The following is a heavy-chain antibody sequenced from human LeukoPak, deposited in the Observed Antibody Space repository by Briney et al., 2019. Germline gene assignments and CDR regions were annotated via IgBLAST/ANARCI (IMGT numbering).Heavy chain of an antibody. D-gene: IGHD4-17*01. CDR3: TTILFDYGDYFDY. J-gene: IGHJ4*02. Sequence: GGSLRLSCAASGFTFSSYAVSWVRQAPGKGLEWVSGITGSGANTYYADSVKGRFTISRDNSKNTLYLQMNSLKTEDTAVYYRTTILFDYGDYFDYWGQGTLVTVSS. V-gene: IGHV3-23*01. CDR1: GFTFSSYA. CDR2: ITGSGANT.